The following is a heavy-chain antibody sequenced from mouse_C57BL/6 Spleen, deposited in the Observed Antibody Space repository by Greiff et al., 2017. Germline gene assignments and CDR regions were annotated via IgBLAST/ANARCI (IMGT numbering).Heavy chain of an antibody. D-gene: IGHD1-1*01. CDR1: GYTFTSYW. Sequence: QVQLQQPGAELVMPGASVKLSCKASGYTFTSYWMHCVKQRPGQGLEWIGEIDPPDSYTNYNQKFKGKSTLTVDKSSSTAYRQLSSLTSEYSAVSYCLITTVVAAHGGQGTTLTVSS. CDR3: LITTVVAAH. V-gene: IGHV1-69*01. J-gene: IGHJ2*01. CDR2: IDPPDSYT.